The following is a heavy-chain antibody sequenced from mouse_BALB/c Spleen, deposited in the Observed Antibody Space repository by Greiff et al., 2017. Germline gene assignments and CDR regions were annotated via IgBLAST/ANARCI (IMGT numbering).Heavy chain of an antibody. CDR2: ISSGGST. Sequence: EVQRVESGGGLVKPGGSLKLSCAASGFTFSSYAMSWVRQTPEKRLEWVASISSGGSTYYPDRVKGRFTTSRDNARNILYLQMSSLRSEDTAMYYCARAYYGYDGYFDDWGAGTTVTVSS. V-gene: IGHV5-6-5*01. CDR1: GFTFSSYA. CDR3: ARAYYGYDGYFDD. J-gene: IGHJ1*01. D-gene: IGHD2-9*01.